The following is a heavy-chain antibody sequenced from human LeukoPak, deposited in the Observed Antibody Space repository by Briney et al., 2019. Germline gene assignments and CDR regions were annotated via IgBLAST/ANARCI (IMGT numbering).Heavy chain of an antibody. D-gene: IGHD1-26*01. Sequence: GGSLRLSCVASGFTFTNAWMNWVRPAPGKGLEWVGRIKGRSDGGAADYVAPVQGRFTISRDDSRNTVSLQMISLKTEDTAVYYCTTSGSVGATRANYWGQGTLVTVSS. CDR3: TTSGSVGATRANY. J-gene: IGHJ4*02. V-gene: IGHV3-15*01. CDR1: GFTFTNAW. CDR2: IKGRSDGGAA.